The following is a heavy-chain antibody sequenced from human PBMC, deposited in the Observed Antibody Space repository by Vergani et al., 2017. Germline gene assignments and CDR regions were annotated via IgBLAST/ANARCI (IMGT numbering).Heavy chain of an antibody. J-gene: IGHJ6*02. CDR1: GFTFDDYN. Sequence: EVQLVESGGVVVQPGGSLRLSCAASGFTFDDYNMHWVRQPPGKGLEWVSLISWDGGSTYYADSVTGRFTISRDNSKNSLYLQMNSLRTEDTALYYCARETTVTKYYYYYGMDVWGQGTTVTVSS. CDR3: ARETTVTKYYYYYGMDV. CDR2: ISWDGGST. D-gene: IGHD4-17*01. V-gene: IGHV3-43*01.